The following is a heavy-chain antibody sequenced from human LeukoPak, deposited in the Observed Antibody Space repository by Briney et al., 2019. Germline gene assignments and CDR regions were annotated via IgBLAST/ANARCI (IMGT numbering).Heavy chain of an antibody. V-gene: IGHV3-23*01. CDR3: AKWGDYDVLTGYYDSDY. Sequence: GGSLRLSCAASGFTFSNYAMSWVRQAPGKGLEWVSAVSGRDTSAYYTDSVKGRFTISRDNSKNTLYLQMNSLSAEDTAIYYCAKWGDYDVLTGYYDSDYWGQGTLVTVSS. CDR2: VSGRDTSA. CDR1: GFTFSNYA. J-gene: IGHJ4*02. D-gene: IGHD3-9*01.